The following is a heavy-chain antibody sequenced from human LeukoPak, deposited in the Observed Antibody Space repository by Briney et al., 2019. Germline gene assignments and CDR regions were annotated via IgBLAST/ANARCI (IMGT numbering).Heavy chain of an antibody. CDR1: GLTFSTYA. D-gene: IGHD2-21*01. CDR3: ASRHCSGGDCYFAGADPFDH. J-gene: IGHJ4*02. V-gene: IGHV3-53*01. CDR2: VYKDGKM. Sequence: PGGSLRLSCAASGLTFSTYAMRWIRQAPGKGLEWVSVVYKDGKMFYIDSVKGRFAISRDTSKNTVYLQMNNLRAEDTAVYYCASRHCSGGDCYFAGADPFDHWGQGTLVTVSS.